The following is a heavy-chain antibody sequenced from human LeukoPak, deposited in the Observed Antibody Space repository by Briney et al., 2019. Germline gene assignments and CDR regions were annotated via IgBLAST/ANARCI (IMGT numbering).Heavy chain of an antibody. CDR2: ISSTGDTI. V-gene: IGHV3-11*01. CDR3: ARVARIAIPTYFDP. D-gene: IGHD6-13*01. J-gene: IGHJ5*02. Sequence: PGGSLRLSCAASGFTFSDYYMSWIRQAPGKGLEWISFISSTGDTIASADSVKGRFTISRDNDNNLLYLHMNSLRVEDSAVYYCARVARIAIPTYFDPWGQGTLVTVSS. CDR1: GFTFSDYY.